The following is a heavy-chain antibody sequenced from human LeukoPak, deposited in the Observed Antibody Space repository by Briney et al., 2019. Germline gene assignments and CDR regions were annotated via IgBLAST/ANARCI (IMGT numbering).Heavy chain of an antibody. J-gene: IGHJ4*02. CDR1: GGSFSGYY. CDR3: ARGAYYDSSGYAGGVAY. D-gene: IGHD3-22*01. V-gene: IGHV4-30-4*08. Sequence: SETLSLTCAVYGGSFSGYYWSWIRQPPGKGLEWIGYIYYSGSTYYNPSLKSRVTISVDTSKNQFSLKLSSVTAADTAVYYCARGAYYDSSGYAGGVAYWGQGTLVTVSS. CDR2: IYYSGST.